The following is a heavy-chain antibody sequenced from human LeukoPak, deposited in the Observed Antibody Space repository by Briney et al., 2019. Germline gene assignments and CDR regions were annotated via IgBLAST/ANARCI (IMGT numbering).Heavy chain of an antibody. CDR1: GGSFSGYY. V-gene: IGHV4-34*01. Sequence: SETLSLTCAVYGGSFSGYYWSWIRQPPGKGLEWIGEINHSGSTNYNPSLKSRVTISVDTSKNQFSLKLSSVTAADTAVYYCARGRLVVVSAARNWFDPWGQGTLVTVSS. D-gene: IGHD2-2*01. CDR3: ARGRLVVVSAARNWFDP. J-gene: IGHJ5*02. CDR2: INHSGST.